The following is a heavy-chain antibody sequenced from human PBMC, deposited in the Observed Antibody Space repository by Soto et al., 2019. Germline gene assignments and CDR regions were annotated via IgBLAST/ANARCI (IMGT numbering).Heavy chain of an antibody. D-gene: IGHD5-12*01. CDR1: GFTFSSYS. J-gene: IGHJ4*02. V-gene: IGHV3-21*01. Sequence: EVQLVESGGGLVKPGGSLRLSCAASGFTFSSYSMNWVRQAPGKGLEWVSSISSSSSYIYYADSVKGRFTISRDNAKNSLYLQMNSLRAEDTAVYYCARDPLGGYDSLDYWGQGTLVTVSS. CDR2: ISSSSSYI. CDR3: ARDPLGGYDSLDY.